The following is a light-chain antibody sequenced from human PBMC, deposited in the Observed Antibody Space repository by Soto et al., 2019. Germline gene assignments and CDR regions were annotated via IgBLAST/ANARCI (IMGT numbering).Light chain of an antibody. CDR3: QSYDSSLSGVV. CDR2: VNK. Sequence: QSVLTQPPSVSGAPGQRVTISCTGSSSNIGADYDVHWYQQLPGTAPKLLIYVNKNRPSGVPDRFSGSQSGTSASLAITGLQAEDEADYYCQSYDSSLSGVVFGGGTKLTVL. CDR1: SSNIGADYD. J-gene: IGLJ3*02. V-gene: IGLV1-40*01.